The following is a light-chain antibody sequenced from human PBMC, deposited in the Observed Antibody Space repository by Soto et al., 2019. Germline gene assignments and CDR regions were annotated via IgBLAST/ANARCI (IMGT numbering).Light chain of an antibody. CDR1: QSLLYSSNNKTY. Sequence: DIVMTQSPDSLAVSLGERATINCKSSQSLLYSSNNKTYLAWYQQKPGQPPKLLVYGASTREYGVPDRFSGSGSGTDFTLTINSLQAADVEVHYFQQYYSTPLTLGGGTKVDIK. CDR3: QQYYSTPLT. J-gene: IGKJ4*01. CDR2: GAS. V-gene: IGKV4-1*01.